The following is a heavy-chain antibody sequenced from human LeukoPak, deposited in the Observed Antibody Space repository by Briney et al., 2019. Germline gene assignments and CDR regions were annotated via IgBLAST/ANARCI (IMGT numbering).Heavy chain of an antibody. CDR1: GGSISSHY. D-gene: IGHD2-15*01. Sequence: PSETLSLTCTVSGGSISSHYWSWIRQPPGKGLEWIGYIYHSGSTNYNPSLTSRITISVDTSKNQFSLKLSSVTAADTAVYYCARTIIESGGGRYFDYWGQGTLVTVSS. CDR3: ARTIIESGGGRYFDY. CDR2: IYHSGST. V-gene: IGHV4-59*11. J-gene: IGHJ4*02.